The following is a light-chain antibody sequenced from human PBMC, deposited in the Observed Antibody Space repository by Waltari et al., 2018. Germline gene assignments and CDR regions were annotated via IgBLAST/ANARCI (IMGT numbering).Light chain of an antibody. CDR1: QCVGSSS. CDR3: QQHGTLPAT. V-gene: IGKV3-20*01. J-gene: IGKJ1*01. CDR2: RAS. Sequence: EIVLTPSPGTASLSPGERVPLSCRASQCVGSSSLAWYQQKPGQAPRLVIYRASRRATGIPDRFSGSGSGTDFSLTISRLEPEDFAVYYCQQHGTLPATFGQGTKVEIK.